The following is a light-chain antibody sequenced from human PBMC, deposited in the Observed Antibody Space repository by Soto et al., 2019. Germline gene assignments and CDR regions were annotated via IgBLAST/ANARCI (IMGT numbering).Light chain of an antibody. V-gene: IGKV3-20*01. J-gene: IGKJ1*01. CDR3: QQYHNSPRT. CDR2: AAS. Sequence: EIVLTQSPGALSLSPGERATLSCRASQSVSSGSLAWYQQKPGQAPRLLIYAASARATGIPDRFSGSGSGTDFTLTVSRLEPEDFAVYYCQQYHNSPRTFGQGTKVDI. CDR1: QSVSSGS.